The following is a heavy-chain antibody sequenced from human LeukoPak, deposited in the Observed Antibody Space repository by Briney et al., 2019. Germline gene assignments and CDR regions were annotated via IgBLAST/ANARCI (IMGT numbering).Heavy chain of an antibody. CDR3: AKDHSIAAAGYYFDY. D-gene: IGHD6-25*01. CDR1: GFTFSNSG. Sequence: PGGALRLSCAASGFTFSNSGMHWVRQAPGKGLEWVAVISYDGRNKYYTDSVKGRFTISRDNFKNTVYLQMNSLRAEDTAVYYCAKDHSIAAAGYYFDYWGQGTLVTVSS. V-gene: IGHV3-30*18. J-gene: IGHJ4*02. CDR2: ISYDGRNK.